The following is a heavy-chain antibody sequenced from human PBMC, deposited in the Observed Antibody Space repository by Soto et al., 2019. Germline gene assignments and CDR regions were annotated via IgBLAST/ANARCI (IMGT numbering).Heavy chain of an antibody. CDR1: GFTFSTYA. V-gene: IGHV3-30*04. CDR2: ISYDGSNK. J-gene: IGHJ6*02. Sequence: VQLVESGGGLVKPGGSLRLSCAASGFTFSTYAMYWVRQAPGKGLEWVALISYDGSNKYSADSLKGRFTISRDNSKNTLYLQMNSLRVDDTGVYYCARDYAQFSYYYGMDVWGQGTTVTVSS. D-gene: IGHD3-16*01. CDR3: ARDYAQFSYYYGMDV.